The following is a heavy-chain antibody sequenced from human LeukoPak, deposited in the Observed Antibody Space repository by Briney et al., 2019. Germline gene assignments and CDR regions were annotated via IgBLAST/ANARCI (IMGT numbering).Heavy chain of an antibody. J-gene: IGHJ3*02. CDR3: ASMALDAFDI. Sequence: KTSETLSLTCTVSGGSISSYYWSWIRQPPGKGLEWIGYIYYSGSTNYNPSLKGRVTISVDTSKNQFSLKLSSVTAADTAVYYCASMALDAFDIWGQGTMVTVSS. D-gene: IGHD3-10*01. CDR2: IYYSGST. V-gene: IGHV4-59*08. CDR1: GGSISSYY.